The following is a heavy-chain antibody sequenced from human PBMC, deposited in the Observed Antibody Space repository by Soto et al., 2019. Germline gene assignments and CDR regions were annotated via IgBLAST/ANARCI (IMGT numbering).Heavy chain of an antibody. J-gene: IGHJ5*02. D-gene: IGHD6-13*01. CDR2: IFYSGST. Sequence: PSETLSLTCTVSGGSISSSIYYGGWIRRPPGKGLEWIGSIFYSGSTNYNPSLKSRVTISVDKSKNQFSLKLSSVTAADTAVYYCARVIATAINWFDPWGQGTLVTVSS. CDR1: GGSISSSIYY. CDR3: ARVIATAINWFDP. V-gene: IGHV4-39*07.